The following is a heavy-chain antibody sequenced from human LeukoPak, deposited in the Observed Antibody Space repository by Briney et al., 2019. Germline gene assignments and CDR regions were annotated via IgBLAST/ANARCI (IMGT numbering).Heavy chain of an antibody. CDR3: ARRPRVVVPAAIRARYYFDY. CDR2: INHSGST. J-gene: IGHJ4*02. D-gene: IGHD2-2*02. Sequence: GSLRLSCAASGFTVSSNYMSRVRQAPGKGLEWIGEINHSGSTNYNPSLKSRVTISVDTSKNQFSLKLSSVTAADTAVYYCARRPRVVVPAAIRARYYFDYWAQGTLVPVST. CDR1: GFTVSSNY. V-gene: IGHV4-34*01.